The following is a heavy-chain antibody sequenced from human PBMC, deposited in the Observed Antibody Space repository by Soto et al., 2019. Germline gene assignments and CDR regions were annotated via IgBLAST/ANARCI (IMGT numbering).Heavy chain of an antibody. D-gene: IGHD6-6*01. CDR2: IYYSGST. J-gene: IGHJ4*02. CDR3: ARDRTSWQLSY. Sequence: SETLSLTCTVSGGSISSYYWSWIRQPPGKGLEWIGYIYYSGSTNYNPSLKSRVTISVDTSKNQFSLKLSSVTAADTAVYYCARDRTSWQLSYWGQGTLVTVSS. CDR1: GGSISSYY. V-gene: IGHV4-59*01.